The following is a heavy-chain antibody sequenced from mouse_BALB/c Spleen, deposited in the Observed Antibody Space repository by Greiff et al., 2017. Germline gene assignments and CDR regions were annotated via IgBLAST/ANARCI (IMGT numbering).Heavy chain of an antibody. Sequence: VKLVESGAELVKPGASVKISCKATGYTFSSYWIEWVKQRPGHGLEWIGEILPGSGSTNYNEKFKGKATFTADTSSNTAYMQLSSLTSEDSAVYYCARKRIELLFGYWGQGTLVTVSA. D-gene: IGHD1-3*01. V-gene: IGHV1-9*01. CDR3: ARKRIELLFGY. CDR2: ILPGSGST. J-gene: IGHJ3*01. CDR1: GYTFSSYW.